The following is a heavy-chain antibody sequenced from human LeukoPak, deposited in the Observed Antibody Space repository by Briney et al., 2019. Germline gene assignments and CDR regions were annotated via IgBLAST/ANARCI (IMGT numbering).Heavy chain of an antibody. J-gene: IGHJ4*02. CDR1: GFTVSSYS. D-gene: IGHD6-13*01. CDR2: ISSSRSYI. Sequence: GGSLRLSCAASGFTVSSYSMNWVRQAPGKGLEWVSCISSSRSYIYYADSVKGRFTISRDNAKNSLYLQMNSLRAEDTAVYYCARDLSHSSSWLWGQGTLVTVSS. CDR3: ARDLSHSSSWL. V-gene: IGHV3-21*01.